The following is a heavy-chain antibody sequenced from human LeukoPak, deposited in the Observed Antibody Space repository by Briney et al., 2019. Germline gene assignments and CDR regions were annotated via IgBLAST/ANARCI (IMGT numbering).Heavy chain of an antibody. J-gene: IGHJ5*02. CDR2: IYYSGST. CDR3: ARDASNWFDP. V-gene: IGHV4-30-4*01. CDR1: GGSIRSGDYY. Sequence: SETLSLTCTVSGGSIRSGDYYWSWIRQPPGKGLEWIGYIYYSGSTYYNPSLKSRVTISVDTSKNQFSLKLSSVTAADTAVYYCARDASNWFDPWGQGTLVTVSS.